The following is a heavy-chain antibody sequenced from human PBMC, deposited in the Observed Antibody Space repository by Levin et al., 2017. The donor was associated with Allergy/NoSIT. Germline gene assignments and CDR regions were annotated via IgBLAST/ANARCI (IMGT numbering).Heavy chain of an antibody. Sequence: GGSLRLSCAASGFTFSSYAMSWVRQAPGKGLEWVSAISGSGGSTYYADSVKGRFTISRDNSKNTLYLQMNSLRAEDTAVYYCAKGYSSSWYRYYYYYYMDVWGKGTTVTVSS. CDR1: GFTFSSYA. CDR2: ISGSGGST. D-gene: IGHD6-13*01. V-gene: IGHV3-23*01. J-gene: IGHJ6*03. CDR3: AKGYSSSWYRYYYYYYMDV.